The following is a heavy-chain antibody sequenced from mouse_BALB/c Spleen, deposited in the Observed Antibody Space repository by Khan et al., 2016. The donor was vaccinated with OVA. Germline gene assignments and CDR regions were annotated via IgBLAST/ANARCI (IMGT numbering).Heavy chain of an antibody. CDR1: GFTLTSYG. D-gene: IGHD1-1*01. Sequence: EVELVESGGGLVQSGGSRKLSCAASGFTLTSYGMHWIRQAPEKGLEWVAYISSDSNTIYYADTVKGRFTISRDNPKNTLFLQMTSLRSGDTAMYFCATSYFYGYYFDYWGQGTTLTVSS. CDR2: ISSDSNTI. J-gene: IGHJ2*01. CDR3: ATSYFYGYYFDY. V-gene: IGHV5-17*02.